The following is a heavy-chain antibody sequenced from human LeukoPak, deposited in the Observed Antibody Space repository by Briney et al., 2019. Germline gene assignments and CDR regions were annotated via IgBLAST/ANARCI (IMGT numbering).Heavy chain of an antibody. Sequence: GGALRLSCAGSVFSFSDYYMSWIRQAPGTGLEGVSYISSSGSTIYYADSVKGRFTISRDNAKNSLYLQMNSLRAEDTAVYYCARGVVVVAATPPYFDYWGQGTLVTVSS. CDR3: ARGVVVVAATPPYFDY. CDR1: VFSFSDYY. D-gene: IGHD2-15*01. J-gene: IGHJ4*02. V-gene: IGHV3-11*01. CDR2: ISSSGSTI.